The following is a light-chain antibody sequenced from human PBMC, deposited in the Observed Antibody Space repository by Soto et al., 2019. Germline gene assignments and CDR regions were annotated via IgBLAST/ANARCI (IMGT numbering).Light chain of an antibody. J-gene: IGKJ4*01. V-gene: IGKV1-5*01. CDR1: QNISVW. CDR3: QQYKSFSLT. Sequence: DIQITQSPSTLSASVGDGVTITCRASQNISVWLAWYQQRPGKAPKFLIYDASSLETGVPSRFSGSGSGTEFTLTIRSLQPDDFATYYCQQYKSFSLTFGGGTRVEVK. CDR2: DAS.